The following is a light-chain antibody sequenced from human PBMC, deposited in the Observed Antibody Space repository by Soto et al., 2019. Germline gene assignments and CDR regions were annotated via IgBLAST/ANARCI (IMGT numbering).Light chain of an antibody. V-gene: IGLV2-14*01. CDR1: SNDVGLYNY. CDR2: EVG. J-gene: IGLJ1*01. CDR3: SSYTARGTRV. Sequence: QSALTQPASVSGSPGQSITISCTGSSNDVGLYNYVSWYQQHPDKAPKLLIYEVGNRPSGVSFRFSGSKSGNTASLTISGLQAEDEADYYCSSYTARGTRVFGTGTKLTVL.